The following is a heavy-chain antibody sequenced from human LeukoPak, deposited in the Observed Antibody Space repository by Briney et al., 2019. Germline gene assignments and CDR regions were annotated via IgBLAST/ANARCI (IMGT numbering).Heavy chain of an antibody. CDR1: GDSISGRDYY. CDR3: ARVLGDHDAFDI. J-gene: IGHJ3*02. CDR2: IYYSGNT. Sequence: PSQTLSLTCNVSGDSISGRDYYCGWVRQPPAMGLEWIGTIYYSGNTFYNPSLKRRVTISVDASKTQFSLKLSSGTVADTAVYYCARVLGDHDAFDIWGPGTMVTVSS. D-gene: IGHD2-21*01. V-gene: IGHV4-39*01.